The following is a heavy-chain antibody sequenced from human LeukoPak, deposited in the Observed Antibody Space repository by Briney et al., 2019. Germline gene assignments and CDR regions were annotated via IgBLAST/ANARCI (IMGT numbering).Heavy chain of an antibody. CDR3: ARSGSGGMTFDI. CDR2: IYYSGGT. V-gene: IGHV4-59*08. D-gene: IGHD2-8*02. J-gene: IGHJ3*02. Sequence: KASETLALTCTVSGGSISSYYWSWIRHPPGKGLEWIGYIYYSGGTNYNPSLKSRVTISVDTSKNQFSLKLSSVTAADTAVYYCARSGSGGMTFDIRGQGTMVTVSS. CDR1: GGSISSYY.